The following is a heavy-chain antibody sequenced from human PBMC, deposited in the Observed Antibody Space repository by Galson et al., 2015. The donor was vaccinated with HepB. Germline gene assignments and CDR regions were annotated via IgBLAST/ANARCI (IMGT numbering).Heavy chain of an antibody. V-gene: IGHV3-74*03. CDR3: ASLYHDYSDWSDY. D-gene: IGHD4-11*01. J-gene: IGHJ4*02. CDR2: INSDGSKT. Sequence: SLRLSCAASGFTFSSYAMHWVRQAPGKGLVWVSSINSDGSKTTYADSVKGRFTISRDNAKNTLHLQMNSLRGEDTAMYYCASLYHDYSDWSDYWGQGTLVTVSS. CDR1: GFTFSSYA.